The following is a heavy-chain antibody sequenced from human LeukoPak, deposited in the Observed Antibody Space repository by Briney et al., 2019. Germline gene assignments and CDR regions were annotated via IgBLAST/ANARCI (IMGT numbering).Heavy chain of an antibody. J-gene: IGHJ4*02. CDR1: GLTVSGNY. Sequence: GGSLRLPCAAFGLTVSGNYMSWVRQAPGKGLEWVSVLYSDGGTYYADSVKGRFSISRDTSKNTVYLQMNSLRDDDTAVYYCATYYYGSGPEKWGQGTLVTVSS. CDR2: LYSDGGT. D-gene: IGHD3-10*01. CDR3: ATYYYGSGPEK. V-gene: IGHV3-53*01.